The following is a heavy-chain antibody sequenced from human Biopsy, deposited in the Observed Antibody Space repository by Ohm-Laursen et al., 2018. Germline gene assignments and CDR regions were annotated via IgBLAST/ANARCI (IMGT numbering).Heavy chain of an antibody. D-gene: IGHD5-18*01. CDR1: GYLFINYG. J-gene: IGHJ4*02. V-gene: IGHV1-18*01. Sequence: SSVKVSCKASGYLFINYGISWVRQAPGQGLEWLGWISTYNGNTNYAQKFRGRVTMTTDKPTSTAYVELRSLRSDDTAVYYCARTVDTVVVTPSDHWGQGTPVTVSS. CDR2: ISTYNGNT. CDR3: ARTVDTVVVTPSDH.